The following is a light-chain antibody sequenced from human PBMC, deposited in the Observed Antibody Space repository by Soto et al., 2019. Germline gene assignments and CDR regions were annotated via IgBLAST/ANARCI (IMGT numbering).Light chain of an antibody. V-gene: IGKV2-28*01. Sequence: IVMTQSPLSLPVTPGEPASISCRSSQSLLHSNGYNYFHWFLQKPGQSPQLLIYLGYNRAPGVPDRFSGTGSGTDFTLKISRVEAEDVGVYYCMQTLESRTFGQGTKVDIK. CDR2: LGY. J-gene: IGKJ1*01. CDR1: QSLLHSNGYNY. CDR3: MQTLESRT.